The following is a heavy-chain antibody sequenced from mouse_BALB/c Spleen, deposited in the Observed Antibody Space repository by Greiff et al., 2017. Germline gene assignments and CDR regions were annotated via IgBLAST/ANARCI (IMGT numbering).Heavy chain of an antibody. CDR2: IDPENGNT. CDR1: GFNIKDYY. CDR3: ASGGFAY. V-gene: IGHV14-1*02. J-gene: IGHJ3*01. Sequence: VQLQQSGAELVRPGALVKLSCKASGFNIKDYYMHWVKQRPEQGLEWIGWIDPENGNTIYDPKFQGKASITADTSSNTAYLQLSILTSEDTAVYYCASGGFAYWGQGTLVTVSA.